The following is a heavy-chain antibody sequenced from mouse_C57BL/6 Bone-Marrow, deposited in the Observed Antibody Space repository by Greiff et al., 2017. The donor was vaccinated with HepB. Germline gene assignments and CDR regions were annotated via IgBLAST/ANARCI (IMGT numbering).Heavy chain of an antibody. CDR3: ARDGYYWWYFDV. CDR1: GFTFSSYA. J-gene: IGHJ1*03. Sequence: EVKVVESGGGLVKPGGSLKLSCAASGFTFSSYAMSWVRQTPEKRLEWVATISDGGSYTYYPDNVKGRFTISRDNAKNNLYLQMSHLKSEDTAMYYCARDGYYWWYFDVWGTGTTVTVSS. V-gene: IGHV5-4*03. D-gene: IGHD2-3*01. CDR2: ISDGGSYT.